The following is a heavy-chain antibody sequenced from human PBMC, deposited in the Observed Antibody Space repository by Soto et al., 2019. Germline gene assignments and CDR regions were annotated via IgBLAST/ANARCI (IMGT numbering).Heavy chain of an antibody. D-gene: IGHD6-13*01. Sequence: GESLKISCKGSGYSFTTYWIGWVRQMPGKGLEGMVIIYPGDSDTRYSPSFQGQITISADKSINTTYLQWSSLKASDTAIYYCARQAAAGKYYYAMDVWGQGTTVTVSS. CDR2: IYPGDSDT. CDR3: ARQAAAGKYYYAMDV. J-gene: IGHJ6*02. V-gene: IGHV5-51*01. CDR1: GYSFTTYW.